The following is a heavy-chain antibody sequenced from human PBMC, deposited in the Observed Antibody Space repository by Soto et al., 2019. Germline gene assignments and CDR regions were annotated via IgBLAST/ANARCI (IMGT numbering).Heavy chain of an antibody. CDR2: ITSKSTTI. CDR3: AREMGACSDSSCYPGPYDS. D-gene: IGHD3-16*01. Sequence: PGGSLRVSCAASVFTFTSYSMNWVRQAPGQGLEWVSYITSKSTTIKYADSVKGRFTVSRDNAKNSLYLQLNSLRDEDTAVYYCAREMGACSDSSCYPGPYDSWGQGTLVTVSS. J-gene: IGHJ5*02. CDR1: VFTFTSYS. V-gene: IGHV3-48*02.